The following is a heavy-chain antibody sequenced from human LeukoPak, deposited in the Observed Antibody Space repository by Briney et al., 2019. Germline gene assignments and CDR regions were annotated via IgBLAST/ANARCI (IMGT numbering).Heavy chain of an antibody. Sequence: SETLSLTCAVYGGSFSGYYWSWIRQPPGKGLEWIGEINHSGSINYNPSLKSRVTISVDTSKNQFSLKLSSVTAADTAVYYCARRWRDGHNEALDTYYYYYGMDVWGQGTTVTVSS. D-gene: IGHD5-24*01. CDR2: INHSGSI. CDR3: ARRWRDGHNEALDTYYYYYGMDV. V-gene: IGHV4-34*01. CDR1: GGSFSGYY. J-gene: IGHJ6*02.